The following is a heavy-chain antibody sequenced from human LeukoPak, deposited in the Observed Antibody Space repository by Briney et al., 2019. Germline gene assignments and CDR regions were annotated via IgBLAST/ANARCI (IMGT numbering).Heavy chain of an antibody. CDR2: VSWNGSRT. CDR3: ARDSPERGYSYGPLDNYFDY. Sequence: GGSLRLSCAASGFTFSNSDMNWVHQAPGKRLEWVSGVSWNGSRTHYADSVKGRFTISRDNSKSTVYLQMNSLRAEDTAVYYCARDSPERGYSYGPLDNYFDYWGQGTLVTVSS. CDR1: GFTFSNSD. D-gene: IGHD5-18*01. J-gene: IGHJ4*02. V-gene: IGHV3-35*01.